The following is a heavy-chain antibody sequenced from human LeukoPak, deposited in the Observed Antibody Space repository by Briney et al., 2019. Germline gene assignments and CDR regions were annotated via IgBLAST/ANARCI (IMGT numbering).Heavy chain of an antibody. CDR3: VKNDGWFHLAQ. V-gene: IGHV3-7*03. CDR2: IKTDGSET. Sequence: SGGSLRLSCAASGFYFRDHWMDWVRQAPGKGLEWVGHIKTDGSETYYLDSLKGRISISSDNTNNALYLQMNSLRVEDTAIYYCVKNDGWFHLAQWGQGTLVTVSS. J-gene: IGHJ4*02. D-gene: IGHD6-19*01. CDR1: GFYFRDHW.